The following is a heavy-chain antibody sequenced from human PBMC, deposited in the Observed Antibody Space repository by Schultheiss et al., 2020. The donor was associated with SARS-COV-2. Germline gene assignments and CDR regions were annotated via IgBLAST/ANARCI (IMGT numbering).Heavy chain of an antibody. CDR2: IGATGGPT. D-gene: IGHD2-2*01. J-gene: IGHJ5*01. CDR3: AESYASGWFVS. Sequence: GGSLRLSCAASGFTFSSYWMSWVRQAPGKGLEWVSSIGATGGPTYYADSVKGRFTISRDNSRNTLFLQMNSLRAEDSAIYYCAESYASGWFVSWGQGTLVTVSS. V-gene: IGHV3-23*01. CDR1: GFTFSSYW.